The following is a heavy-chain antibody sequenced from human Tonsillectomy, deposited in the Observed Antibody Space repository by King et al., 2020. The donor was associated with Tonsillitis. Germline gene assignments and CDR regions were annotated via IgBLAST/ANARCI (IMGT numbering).Heavy chain of an antibody. CDR3: ARAKIYYFDH. D-gene: IGHD3-3*01. Sequence: VQLQESGPALVKPSQTLSLTCSVSGGSINSVDYYWSWIRQPPGKCLEWIGYIFYNGNTYYNPALQGQATLSIDTSKNPFSLKLTSVTAADTAVYYCARAKIYYFDHWGQGTLVTVSS. V-gene: IGHV4-30-4*01. J-gene: IGHJ4*02. CDR1: GGSINSVDYY. CDR2: IFYNGNT.